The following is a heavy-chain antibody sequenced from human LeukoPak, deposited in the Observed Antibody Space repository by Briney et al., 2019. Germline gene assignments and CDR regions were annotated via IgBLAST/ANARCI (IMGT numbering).Heavy chain of an antibody. J-gene: IGHJ3*02. V-gene: IGHV4-31*03. Sequence: SQTLSLTCTVSGGPISSGGYYWSWIRQHPGKGLELIGYIYYSGSTYYNPSLKSRIIMSVDTSKNQISLRLSSVTAADTAVYYCARYHLQPGRSDAFDIWGQGTMVTVSS. CDR3: ARYHLQPGRSDAFDI. CDR1: GGPISSGGYY. D-gene: IGHD1-1*01. CDR2: IYYSGST.